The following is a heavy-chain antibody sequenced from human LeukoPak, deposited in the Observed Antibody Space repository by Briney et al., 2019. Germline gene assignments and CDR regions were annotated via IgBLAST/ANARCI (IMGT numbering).Heavy chain of an antibody. CDR2: ISYSGTT. V-gene: IGHV4-59*01. CDR3: ATGRPLISGSYYEPSLDY. CDR1: GGSISSYY. J-gene: IGHJ4*02. D-gene: IGHD1-26*01. Sequence: SETLSLTCTVSGGSISSYYWSWIRQPPGKGLEWIGFISYSGTTNYNPSFKSRVTISVDTSKNQFSLNLRSVTAADTAVYYCATGRPLISGSYYEPSLDYWGQGTLVTVSS.